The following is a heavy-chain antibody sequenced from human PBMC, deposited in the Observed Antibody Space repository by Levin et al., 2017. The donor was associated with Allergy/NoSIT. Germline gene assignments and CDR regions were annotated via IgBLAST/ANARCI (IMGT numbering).Heavy chain of an antibody. V-gene: IGHV3-30*18. CDR2: ISYDGSNK. D-gene: IGHD4-11*01. CDR3: AKEAYSNYYYFDY. CDR1: GFTFSSYG. Sequence: GGSLRLSCAASGFTFSSYGMHWVRQAPGKGLEWVAVISYDGSNKYYADSVKGRFTISRDNSKNTLYLQMNSLRAEDTAVYYCAKEAYSNYYYFDYWGQGTLVTVSS. J-gene: IGHJ4*02.